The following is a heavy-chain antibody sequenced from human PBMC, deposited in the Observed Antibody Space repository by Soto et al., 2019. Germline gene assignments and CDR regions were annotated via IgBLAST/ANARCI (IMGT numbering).Heavy chain of an antibody. V-gene: IGHV3-23*01. CDR1: GFTFSSYA. CDR3: AKVSRDYGDFYFDY. J-gene: IGHJ4*02. CDR2: ISGSGGST. Sequence: GGSLRLSCAASGFTFSSYAMSWVRQAPGKGLEWVSAISGSGGSTYYADSVKGWFTISRDNSKNTLYLQMNSLRAEDTAVYYCAKVSRDYGDFYFDYWGQGTLVTVSS. D-gene: IGHD4-17*01.